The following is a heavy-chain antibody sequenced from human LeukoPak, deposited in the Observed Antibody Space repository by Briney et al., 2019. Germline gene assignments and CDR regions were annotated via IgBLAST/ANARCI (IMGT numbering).Heavy chain of an antibody. J-gene: IGHJ4*02. CDR1: GNTFSNYG. D-gene: IGHD6-19*01. CDR2: IIPILGIA. V-gene: IGHV1-69*04. Sequence: GASVKVSCKPSGNTFSNYGLNWVRQAPGQGLEWMGRIIPILGIANYAQKFQGRVTITADKSTSTAYMELSSLRSDDTAVYYCAGSESSGRSGFDYWGQGTLVTVSS. CDR3: AGSESSGRSGFDY.